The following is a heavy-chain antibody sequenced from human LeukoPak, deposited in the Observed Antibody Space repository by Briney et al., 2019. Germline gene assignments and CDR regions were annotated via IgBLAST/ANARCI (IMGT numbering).Heavy chain of an antibody. Sequence: SETLSLTCAVSGGSVTKYYRNWIWQAPGKGLEWIGFIFHTGITNYNPSLKSRVTISVDTSKNQFSLKLTSVTAADTAVYFCARDLFPIKWFESWGQRTLVTVSS. CDR3: ARDLFPIKWFES. D-gene: IGHD1-14*01. J-gene: IGHJ5*01. CDR1: GGSVTKYY. V-gene: IGHV4-59*02. CDR2: IFHTGIT.